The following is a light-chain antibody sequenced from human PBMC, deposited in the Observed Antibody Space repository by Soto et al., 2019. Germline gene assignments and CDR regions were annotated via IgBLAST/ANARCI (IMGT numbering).Light chain of an antibody. J-gene: IGKJ2*01. CDR2: AAS. V-gene: IGKV1-39*01. CDR1: QSISSY. Sequence: DIQMTQSPSSLSASVGDRVTITCRASQSISSYLNWYQQKPGKAPKLLIYAASSSQSGVPSRFSGSGSGTDFTLTISSLQPEDFATYYCRQSYSTPYTFGQGTKLEIK. CDR3: RQSYSTPYT.